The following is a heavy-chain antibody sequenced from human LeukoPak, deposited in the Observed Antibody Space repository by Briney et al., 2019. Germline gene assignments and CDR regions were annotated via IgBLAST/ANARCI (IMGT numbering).Heavy chain of an antibody. Sequence: GGSLRLSCAASGFTVSSNYMSWVRQAPGKGLEWVSGISWNSGSIGYADSVKGRFTISRDNAKNSLYLQMNSLRAEDTALYYCAKGLDSGSYYGNWFDPWGQGTLVTVSS. D-gene: IGHD1-26*01. J-gene: IGHJ5*02. V-gene: IGHV3-9*01. CDR1: GFTVSSNY. CDR2: ISWNSGSI. CDR3: AKGLDSGSYYGNWFDP.